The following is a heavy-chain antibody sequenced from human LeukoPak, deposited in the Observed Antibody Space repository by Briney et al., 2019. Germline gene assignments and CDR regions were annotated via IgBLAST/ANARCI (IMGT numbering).Heavy chain of an antibody. CDR2: INPNSGGT. D-gene: IGHD5-24*01. V-gene: IGHV1-2*02. Sequence: ASVKVSCKASGYTFTGYYMHWVRQAPGQGLEWMGWINPNSGGTNYAQKFQGRVTMTRDTSISTAYMELSRLRSDDTAVYYCARGGRRDDYNHLYYYYMDVWGKGTTVTVSS. CDR3: ARGGRRDDYNHLYYYYMDV. CDR1: GYTFTGYY. J-gene: IGHJ6*03.